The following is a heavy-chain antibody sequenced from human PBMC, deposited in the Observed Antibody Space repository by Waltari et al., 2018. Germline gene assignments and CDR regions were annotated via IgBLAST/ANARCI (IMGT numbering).Heavy chain of an antibody. V-gene: IGHV6-1*01. CDR3: ARGSGGWYGQPLDY. CDR2: TYDRSKWYN. D-gene: IGHD6-19*01. Sequence: QVQLQQSGPGLVKPSQTLSLTCAISGDSVSSNSAAWNWIRQSPSRGLEWLGRTYDRSKWYNDYSVSVQSRITINPDTAKNQFSLQLNSGTPEDTAVYYCARGSGGWYGQPLDYWGQGTLVTVSS. CDR1: GDSVSSNSAA. J-gene: IGHJ4*02.